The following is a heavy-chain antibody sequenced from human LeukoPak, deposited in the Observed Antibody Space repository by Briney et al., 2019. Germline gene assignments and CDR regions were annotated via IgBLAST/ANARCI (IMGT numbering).Heavy chain of an antibody. CDR2: IYTGGGR. CDR1: GFTVSSYY. V-gene: IGHV3-53*05. Sequence: PGGSLRLSCAASGFTVSSYYMNWVRQAPGKELEWVSVIYTGGGRYYADSVRGRFTISRDNSKNTLYLQMNSLRAEDTAVYYCANKGGYSYGPFDYWGQGTLVTVSS. CDR3: ANKGGYSYGPFDY. D-gene: IGHD5-18*01. J-gene: IGHJ4*02.